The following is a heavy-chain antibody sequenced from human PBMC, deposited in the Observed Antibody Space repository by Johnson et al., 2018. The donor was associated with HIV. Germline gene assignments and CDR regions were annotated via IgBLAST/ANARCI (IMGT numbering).Heavy chain of an antibody. CDR3: ARSRWADDAFDG. V-gene: IGHV3-74*03. CDR2: IDTEGSGT. J-gene: IGHJ3*01. Sequence: MLLVESGGDLVKPGGSLRLSCVVSGLTFSSAWMTWVRQAPGTGLVWVSRIDTEGSGTTYADSVKGRFTISRDNAKNTVYLQMISLRAEDMAVYYCARSRWADDAFDGWGQGTMVTVSS. D-gene: IGHD1-26*01. CDR1: GLTFSSAW.